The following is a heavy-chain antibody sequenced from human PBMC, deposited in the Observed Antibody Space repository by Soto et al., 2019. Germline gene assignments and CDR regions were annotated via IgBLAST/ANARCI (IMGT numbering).Heavy chain of an antibody. CDR2: ISAYNGNT. Sequence: QVQLVQSGAEVKKPGASVKVSCKASGYTFTSYGISWVRQAPGQGLEWMGWISAYNGNTKYAQKLQGRVTMTTDTSTSTAYMELRSLRSDDTAVYYCARDQVRQQLVLVAFDIWGQGTMVTVSS. V-gene: IGHV1-18*04. J-gene: IGHJ3*02. CDR3: ARDQVRQQLVLVAFDI. CDR1: GYTFTSYG. D-gene: IGHD6-13*01.